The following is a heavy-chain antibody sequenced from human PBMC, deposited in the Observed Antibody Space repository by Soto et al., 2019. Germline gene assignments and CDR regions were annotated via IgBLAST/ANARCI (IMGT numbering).Heavy chain of an antibody. CDR3: ARDEGSGWLGGARY. J-gene: IGHJ4*02. CDR2: IIPIFGTA. V-gene: IGHV1-69*12. Sequence: QVQLVQSGAEVKKPGSSVKVSCKASGGTFSSYAISWVRQAPGQGLEWMGGIIPIFGTANYAQKFQGRVTXXAXEXXSTAYMELSSLRSEDTAVYYCARDEGSGWLGGARYWGQGTLVTVSS. CDR1: GGTFSSYA. D-gene: IGHD6-19*01.